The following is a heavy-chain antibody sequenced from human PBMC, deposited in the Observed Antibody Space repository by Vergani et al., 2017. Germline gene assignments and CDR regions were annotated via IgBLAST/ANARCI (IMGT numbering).Heavy chain of an antibody. J-gene: IGHJ4*02. CDR2: IYPADSDT. V-gene: IGHV5-51*01. CDR1: EYSFGNYW. Sequence: EVELVQSGPEMRTPGESLKISCKGSEYSFGNYWIGCVRQMPGKGLEWMGIIYPADSDTRYSPSFQGPVTISADKSISTAFLQWDSLKASDTALYYCARHTTYTDSWGQGTLVTVSS. CDR3: ARHTTYTDS. D-gene: IGHD1-1*01.